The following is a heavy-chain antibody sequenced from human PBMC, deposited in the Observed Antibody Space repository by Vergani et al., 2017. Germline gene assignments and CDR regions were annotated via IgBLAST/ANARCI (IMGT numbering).Heavy chain of an antibody. CDR2: ITPFNGNT. D-gene: IGHD2-2*01. Sequence: QMQLVQSGAEVKKTGSSVSCKASGYTFTYRYLHWVRQAPGQALEWMGWITPFNGNTNYAQKFQDRVTITRDRSMSTAYMELSSLRSEDTAMYYCALAESSTSCINXVCITPETGSWFDPWGQGTLVTVSS. CDR1: GYTFTYRY. CDR3: ALAESSTSCINXVCITPETGSWFDP. J-gene: IGHJ5*02. V-gene: IGHV1-45*02.